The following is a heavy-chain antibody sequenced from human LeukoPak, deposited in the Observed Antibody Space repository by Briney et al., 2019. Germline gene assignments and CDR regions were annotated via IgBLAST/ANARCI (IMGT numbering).Heavy chain of an antibody. Sequence: SAKVSCKASRGTFSSYATSWVRHAPRQGLEWMGRIISIFGTANYAQTFQGRVTITTDESTNTAYMELGSRRSEDTAVYYCARGNWDSSGWYYDHWGQGTLVTVSS. CDR1: RGTFSSYA. CDR2: IISIFGTA. D-gene: IGHD6-19*01. J-gene: IGHJ4*02. CDR3: ARGNWDSSGWYYDH. V-gene: IGHV1-69*05.